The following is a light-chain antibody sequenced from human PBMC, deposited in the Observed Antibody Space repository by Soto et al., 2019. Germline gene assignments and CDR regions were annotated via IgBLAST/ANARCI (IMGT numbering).Light chain of an antibody. Sequence: QSVLTQPPSVSGAPGQRVTISCTGSSSNIGAGYDVHWYQQFPGVAPKLLIYDNSNRPSGVPDRFSGSKSGTSASLAITGLQAEDEADYYCQSYDSSLSGFVVFGGGTKPTVL. CDR2: DNS. CDR1: SSNIGAGYD. J-gene: IGLJ2*01. V-gene: IGLV1-40*01. CDR3: QSYDSSLSGFVV.